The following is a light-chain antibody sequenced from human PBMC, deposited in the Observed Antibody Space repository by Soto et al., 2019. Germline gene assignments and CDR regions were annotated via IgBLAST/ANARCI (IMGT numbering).Light chain of an antibody. CDR3: SSYTGSSIEYV. V-gene: IGLV2-14*01. CDR1: RSDVGGYTY. CDR2: EVS. Sequence: QSVLTQPASVPGSPGQSTTTSCTETRSDVGGYTYVSWYQQHPGQAPKLMIFEVSNRPSGVSHRVSGSESGNTASLPIAGLQAEDAADYYCSSYTGSSIEYVFGSGTKLTVL. J-gene: IGLJ1*01.